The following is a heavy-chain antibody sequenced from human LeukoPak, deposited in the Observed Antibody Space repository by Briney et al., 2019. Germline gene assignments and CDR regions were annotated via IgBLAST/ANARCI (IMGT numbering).Heavy chain of an antibody. CDR1: GFTFSSYA. CDR2: LSGSDRTT. D-gene: IGHD6-19*01. J-gene: IGHJ4*02. V-gene: IGHV3-23*01. CDR3: AKVSSGWSLDY. Sequence: GGSLRLSCATSGFTFSSYAMSWLRQGPGKGLEWVSSLSGSDRTTYYPDSVKGRFTISRDNSKNTLYLQMSSLRGDDTAVYYCAKVSSGWSLDYWGQGTMVTVSS.